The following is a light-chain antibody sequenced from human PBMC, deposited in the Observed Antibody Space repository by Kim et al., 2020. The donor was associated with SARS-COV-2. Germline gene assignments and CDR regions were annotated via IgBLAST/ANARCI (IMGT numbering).Light chain of an antibody. CDR3: QQRSNWPPMYT. CDR1: QSVSSY. Sequence: EIVLTQSPATLSLSPGERATLSCRASQSVSSYLAWYQQKPGQAPRLLIYDASNRATGIPARFSGSGSGTDFTLTISSLETEDFAVYYCQQRSNWPPMYTFGQGTKLEL. J-gene: IGKJ2*01. CDR2: DAS. V-gene: IGKV3-11*01.